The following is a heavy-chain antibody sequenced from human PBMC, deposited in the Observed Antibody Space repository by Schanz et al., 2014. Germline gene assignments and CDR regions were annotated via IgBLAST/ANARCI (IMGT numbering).Heavy chain of an antibody. V-gene: IGHV3-7*02. CDR2: IKEDGSVK. Sequence: EVQLLESGGGLVQPGGSLRLSCAASGFTFSDYWMSWVRQAPGKGPEWVANIKEDGSVKDYVDSVKGRFTISRDNAKNSLYLQMNSLRAEDTAVYYCAKSQGSSFDSWGQGTLVTVSS. J-gene: IGHJ4*02. CDR3: AKSQGSSFDS. D-gene: IGHD6-13*01. CDR1: GFTFSDYW.